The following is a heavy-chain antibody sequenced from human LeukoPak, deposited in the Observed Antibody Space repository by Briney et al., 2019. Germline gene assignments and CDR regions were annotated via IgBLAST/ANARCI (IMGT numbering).Heavy chain of an antibody. CDR2: ISHSGST. CDR1: GGSFSGYY. CDR3: ARSSGWYRVFDL. V-gene: IGHV4-34*01. D-gene: IGHD6-19*01. J-gene: IGHJ2*01. Sequence: SETLSLTCAVYGGSFSGYYWSWIRQPPGKGLEWIGEISHSGSTNYNPSLKSRVTISVDTSKNQFSLKLSSVTAADTAVYYCARSSGWYRVFDLWGRGTLVTVSS.